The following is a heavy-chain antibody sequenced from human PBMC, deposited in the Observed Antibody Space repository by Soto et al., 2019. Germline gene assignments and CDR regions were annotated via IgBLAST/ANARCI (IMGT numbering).Heavy chain of an antibody. V-gene: IGHV4-39*01. CDR1: GGSISSISHY. D-gene: IGHD5-18*01. CDR3: ARHDGYSYGYNDY. CDR2: IYYSGST. J-gene: IGHJ4*02. Sequence: QLQLQESGPRLVKPSETLSLTCTFSGGSISSISHYWGWIRQTPGKGLEWIASIYYSGSTYYNPSLKSRVTLSVDTSRNQFSLKLRSVTATDTAVYYCARHDGYSYGYNDYCCQGTRVTVSS.